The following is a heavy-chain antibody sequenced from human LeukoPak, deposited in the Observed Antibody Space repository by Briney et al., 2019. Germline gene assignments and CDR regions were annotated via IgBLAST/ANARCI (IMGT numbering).Heavy chain of an antibody. CDR1: GFTFSSYG. D-gene: IGHD2-15*01. J-gene: IGHJ6*02. V-gene: IGHV3-30*03. CDR3: ATGYCSGGSCYSHYYYYGMDV. CDR2: ISYDGSNK. Sequence: PGRSLRLSCAASGFTFSSYGMHWVRQAPGKGLEWVAVISYDGSNKYYADSVKGRFTISRDNSKNTQYLQMNSLRAEDTAVYYCATGYCSGGSCYSHYYYYGMDVWGQGTTVTVSS.